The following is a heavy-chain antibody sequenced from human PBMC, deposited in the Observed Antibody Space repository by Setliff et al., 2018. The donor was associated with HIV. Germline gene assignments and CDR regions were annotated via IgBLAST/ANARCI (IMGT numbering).Heavy chain of an antibody. CDR1: GGTFSSYG. D-gene: IGHD3-16*01. V-gene: IGHV1-69*10. J-gene: IGHJ5*02. Sequence: ASVKVSCKASGGTFSSYGISWVRQAPGQGLEWMGGIIPILGITNYAQKFQGRVTINADISTSTAYMDLSRLRSEDTAVYYCAREGDTWFDPWGQGTPVTVSS. CDR3: AREGDTWFDP. CDR2: IIPILGIT.